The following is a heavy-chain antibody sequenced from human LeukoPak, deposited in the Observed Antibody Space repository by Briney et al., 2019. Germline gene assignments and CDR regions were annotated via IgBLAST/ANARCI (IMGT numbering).Heavy chain of an antibody. Sequence: ASVKVSCKASGYTFTSYDINWVRQATGQGLEWMGWINPSSGGTNYAQKFQGRVTMTRNTSISTAYMELSSLRSDDTAVYYCARGTLDAFDIWGQGTMVSVSS. V-gene: IGHV1-8*02. J-gene: IGHJ3*02. CDR3: ARGTLDAFDI. CDR2: INPSSGGT. D-gene: IGHD2-15*01. CDR1: GYTFTSYD.